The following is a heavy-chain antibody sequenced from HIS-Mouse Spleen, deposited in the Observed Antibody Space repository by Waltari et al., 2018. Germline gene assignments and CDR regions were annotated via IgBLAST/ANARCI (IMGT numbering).Heavy chain of an antibody. J-gene: IGHJ4*02. CDR3: ARARYYYDSSGYPSPLYFDY. CDR2: IYSGGST. D-gene: IGHD3-22*01. Sequence: EVQLVESGGGLIQPGGSLRLSCAASGFTVSSNYMSWVRQAPGKGLEWVSVIYSGGSTYYADSVKGRFTISRDNSKNTLYLQMNSLRAEDTAVYYCARARYYYDSSGYPSPLYFDYWGQGTLVTVSS. CDR1: GFTVSSNY. V-gene: IGHV3-53*01.